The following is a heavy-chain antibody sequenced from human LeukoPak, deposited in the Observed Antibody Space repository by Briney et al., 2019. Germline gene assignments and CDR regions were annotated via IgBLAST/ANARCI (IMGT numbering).Heavy chain of an antibody. J-gene: IGHJ4*02. CDR3: ARGGQRGYSGYDSDY. V-gene: IGHV3-74*01. CDR2: MNSDGSST. CDR1: GFTVSSYW. Sequence: GGSLRLSCAASGFTVSSYWMHWVRQAPGKGLVWVSRMNSDGSSTSYADSVKGRFTISRDNAKNTLYLQMNSLRAEETAVYYCARGGQRGYSGYDSDYWGQGTLVTVSS. D-gene: IGHD5-12*01.